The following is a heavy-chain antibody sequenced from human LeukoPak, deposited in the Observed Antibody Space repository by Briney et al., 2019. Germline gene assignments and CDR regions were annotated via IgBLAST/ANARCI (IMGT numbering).Heavy chain of an antibody. V-gene: IGHV4-39*07. CDR2: IYYSGST. CDR3: ASSITMMAAMYRGRARGAFDI. CDR1: GGSISGSSYY. D-gene: IGHD3-22*01. Sequence: SETLSLTCTVSGGSISGSSYYWGWIRQPPGKGLEWIGSIYYSGSTNYNPSLKSRVTISVDTSKNQFSLKLSSVTAADTAVYYCASSITMMAAMYRGRARGAFDIWGQGTMVTVSS. J-gene: IGHJ3*02.